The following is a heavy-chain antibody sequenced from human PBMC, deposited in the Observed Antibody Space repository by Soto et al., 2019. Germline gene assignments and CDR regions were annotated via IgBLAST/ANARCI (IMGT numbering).Heavy chain of an antibody. V-gene: IGHV3-23*01. D-gene: IGHD6-19*01. CDR1: GFTFTNHA. CDR2: IGGGGGST. Sequence: EVQLLESGGGLVQPGGSLRLSCAASGFTFTNHAMGWVRQAPGEGLEWVSVIGGGGGSTYYADSVKGRFTISRDNSKNTLYLQMNSLRADDTAIYYCAKTVEAVAGTVYGYWGQGTLVTVSS. J-gene: IGHJ4*02. CDR3: AKTVEAVAGTVYGY.